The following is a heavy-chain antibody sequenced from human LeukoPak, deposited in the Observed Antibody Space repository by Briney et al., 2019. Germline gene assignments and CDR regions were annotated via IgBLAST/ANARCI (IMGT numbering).Heavy chain of an antibody. CDR1: GFTFSSYG. Sequence: PGGSLRLSCAASGFTFSSYGMHWVRQAPGKGLEWVAVISYDGSNKYYADSVKGRFTISRDNSKNTLYLQMNSLRAEDTAVYYCASRSMVRGVMGDYWGQGTLVTVSS. V-gene: IGHV3-30*03. J-gene: IGHJ4*02. D-gene: IGHD3-10*01. CDR3: ASRSMVRGVMGDY. CDR2: ISYDGSNK.